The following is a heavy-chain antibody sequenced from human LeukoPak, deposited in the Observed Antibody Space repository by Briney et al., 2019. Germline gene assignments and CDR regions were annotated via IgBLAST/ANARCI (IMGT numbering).Heavy chain of an antibody. V-gene: IGHV3-23*01. CDR2: ISGSGGST. D-gene: IGHD6-19*01. J-gene: IGHJ6*02. CDR1: GFTFSSYA. Sequence: GGSLRLSCAASGFTFSSYAMSWVRQAPGKGLEWVSAISGSGGSTYYADSVKGRFTISRDNSKNTLYLQMNSLRAEDTAVYYCAEEEVAVAGRPDYYYGMDVWGQGTTVTVSS. CDR3: AEEEVAVAGRPDYYYGMDV.